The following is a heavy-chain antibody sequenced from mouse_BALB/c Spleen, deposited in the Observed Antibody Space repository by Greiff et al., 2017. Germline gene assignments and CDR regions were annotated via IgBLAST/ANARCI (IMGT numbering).Heavy chain of an antibody. J-gene: IGHJ4*01. CDR1: GFTFSSYT. D-gene: IGHD3-2*02. V-gene: IGHV5-12-2*01. Sequence: EVQLVESGGGLVQPGGSLKLSCAASGFTFSSYTMSWVRQTPEKRLEWVAYISNGGGSTYYPDTVKGRFTISRDNAKNTLYLQMSSLKSEDTAMYYCARQGFMDYWGQGTSVTVSA. CDR3: ARQGFMDY. CDR2: ISNGGGST.